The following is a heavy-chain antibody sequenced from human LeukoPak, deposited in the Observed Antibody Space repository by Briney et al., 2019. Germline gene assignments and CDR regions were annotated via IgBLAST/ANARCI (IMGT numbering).Heavy chain of an antibody. J-gene: IGHJ2*01. Sequence: PGGSLRLSCAASGFTVSNNYMSWVRQAPRNGLEWGSVYRGGSTYYAASVKGRFIISRDNCKTTVFLKMNSLRAEDTAVYYCARSPNWVHDGGYFDLWGRGSLVTVSS. CDR1: GFTVSNNY. CDR3: ARSPNWVHDGGYFDL. D-gene: IGHD1-1*01. CDR2: YRGGST. V-gene: IGHV3-53*01.